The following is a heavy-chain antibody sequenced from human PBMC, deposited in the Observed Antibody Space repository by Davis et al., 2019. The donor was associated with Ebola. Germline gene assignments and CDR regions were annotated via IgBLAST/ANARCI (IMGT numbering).Heavy chain of an antibody. CDR2: ISYDGSNK. CDR1: GFTFSRFA. V-gene: IGHV3-30*04. J-gene: IGHJ4*02. CDR3: ARDFGLAAAGTAFDY. Sequence: GGSLRLSCAASGFTFSRFAMHWVRQAQGKGLEWVAVISYDGSNKYFADSVKGRFTISRDTSKSTLYLQLSSLRPEDTAVYYCARDFGLAAAGTAFDYWGQGTLITVSS. D-gene: IGHD6-13*01.